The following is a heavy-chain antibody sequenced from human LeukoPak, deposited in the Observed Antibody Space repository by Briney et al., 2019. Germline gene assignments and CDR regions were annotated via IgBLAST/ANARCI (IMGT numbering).Heavy chain of an antibody. Sequence: GGSLRLSCAASGFTFSSYWMHWVRQAPGKGLEWVSAISGSGGSTYYADSVRGRFTISRDNSKNTLYLQMNSLRAEDTAVYYCAKEYYGSGSYYNPAYWGQGTLVTVSS. D-gene: IGHD3-10*01. CDR2: ISGSGGST. CDR1: GFTFSSYW. V-gene: IGHV3-23*01. CDR3: AKEYYGSGSYYNPAY. J-gene: IGHJ4*02.